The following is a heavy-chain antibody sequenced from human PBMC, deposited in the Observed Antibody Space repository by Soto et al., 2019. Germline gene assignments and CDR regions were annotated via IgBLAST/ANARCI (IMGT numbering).Heavy chain of an antibody. CDR1: GFTFSSYA. Sequence: AGGSLRLSCAAPGFTFSSYAMSWVRQAPGKGLEWVSAISGSGGSTYYADSVKGRFTITRDNSKNTLYLQMKSLRAEDTAVYYCATHLGVGGTGHDAFATWGPGTVVPVSS. J-gene: IGHJ3*02. D-gene: IGHD1-26*01. CDR3: ATHLGVGGTGHDAFAT. CDR2: ISGSGGST. V-gene: IGHV3-23*01.